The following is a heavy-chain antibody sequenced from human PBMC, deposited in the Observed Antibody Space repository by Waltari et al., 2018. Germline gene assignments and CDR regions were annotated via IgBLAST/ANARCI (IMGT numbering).Heavy chain of an antibody. D-gene: IGHD4-17*01. V-gene: IGHV1-69-2*01. CDR1: GYTFTDYY. CDR2: FGPEDGET. Sequence: EVQLVQSGAEVKKPGATVKISCKVSGYTFTDYYMHWVQQAPGKGLEWMGLFGPEDGETIYAEKSQGRVTITADTSTDTAYMELSGLRSEDTAVYYCAILSMTTVTRDAFDIWGQGTMVTVSS. CDR3: AILSMTTVTRDAFDI. J-gene: IGHJ3*02.